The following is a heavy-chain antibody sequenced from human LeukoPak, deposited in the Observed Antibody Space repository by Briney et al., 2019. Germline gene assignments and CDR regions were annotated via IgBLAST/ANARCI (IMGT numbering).Heavy chain of an antibody. CDR1: GFTASSNY. V-gene: IGHV3-66*01. Sequence: GGSLRLSCAASGFTASSNYMSWVRQAPGKGLEWVSVIYSGGSTYYADSVKGRFTISRDNSKNTLYLQMNSLRAEDTAVYYCARGRTRGLYYYYGMDVWGQGTTVTVSS. CDR3: ARGRTRGLYYYYGMDV. CDR2: IYSGGST. J-gene: IGHJ6*02.